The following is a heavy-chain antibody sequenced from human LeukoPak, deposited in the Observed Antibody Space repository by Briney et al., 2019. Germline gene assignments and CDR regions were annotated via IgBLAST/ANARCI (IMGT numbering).Heavy chain of an antibody. J-gene: IGHJ4*02. CDR2: IIPVLRLT. D-gene: IGHD2-2*01. V-gene: IGHV1-69*04. Sequence: SVTVTCKASGGSFSTFPISWVRQAPGQGLEWMGRIIPVLRLTNYAQKFQAGLTITADKFTNTAYMELSSLTSADTAIYYCVRDCSSTTCLEYWGQGTLITVSS. CDR3: VRDCSSTTCLEY. CDR1: GGSFSTFP.